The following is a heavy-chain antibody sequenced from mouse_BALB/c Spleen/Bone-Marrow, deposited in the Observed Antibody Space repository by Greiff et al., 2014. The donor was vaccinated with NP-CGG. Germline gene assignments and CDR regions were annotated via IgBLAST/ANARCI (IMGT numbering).Heavy chain of an antibody. D-gene: IGHD5-1*01. J-gene: IGHJ2*01. V-gene: IGHV7-3*02. Sequence: EVKLMESGGGLVQPGGSLRLSCTTSGFTFTDYFMTWVRQPPGKALEWLGFIRNKPNGYTTEYNPSVKGRFTISRDNSQGILYLQMNTLRAEDSAIYYSARDYSGYFDFWGQGTTLTVSS. CDR3: ARDYSGYFDF. CDR2: IRNKPNGYTT. CDR1: GFTFTDYF.